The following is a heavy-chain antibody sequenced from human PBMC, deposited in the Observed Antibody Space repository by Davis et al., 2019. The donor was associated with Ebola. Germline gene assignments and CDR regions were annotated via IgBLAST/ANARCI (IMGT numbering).Heavy chain of an antibody. CDR2: VSYDGRSH. D-gene: IGHD6-13*01. CDR1: GFTLSAYA. CDR3: ARAVKPAPDTYYFDY. J-gene: IGHJ4*02. Sequence: GGSLRLSCAASGFTLSAYAMHWVRQAPGKGLEWVAVVSYDGRSHYYADSVKGRFTISRDTSRNTLILQMNSLRPEDTAVYYCARAVKPAPDTYYFDYWGQGTLVTVSS. V-gene: IGHV3-30*04.